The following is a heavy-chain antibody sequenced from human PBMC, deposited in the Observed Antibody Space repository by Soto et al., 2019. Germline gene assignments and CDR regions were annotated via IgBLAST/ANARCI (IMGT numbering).Heavy chain of an antibody. D-gene: IGHD3-10*01. CDR3: ARGPLYYRDY. CDR1: GGSFSGYY. V-gene: IGHV4-34*01. Sequence: PSETLSLTCAVYGGSFSGYYWSWIRQPPGKGLEWIGEINHSGSTNYNPSLKSRVTISVDTSKNQFSLKLSSVTAADTAVYYCARGPLYYRDYWGQGTLVTVSS. CDR2: INHSGST. J-gene: IGHJ4*02.